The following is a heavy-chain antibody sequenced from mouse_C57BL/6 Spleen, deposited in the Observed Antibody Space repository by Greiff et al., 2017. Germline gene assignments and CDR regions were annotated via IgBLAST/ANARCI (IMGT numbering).Heavy chain of an antibody. CDR2: IYPGDGDT. D-gene: IGHD2-3*01. Sequence: VQLQQSGPELVKPGASVKISCKASGYAFSSSWMNWVKQRPGKGLEWIGRIYPGDGDTNYNGKFKGKATLTADKSSSTAYMQLSSLTSEDSAVYFCASGRGLYDGYYEDAYWGQGTLVTVSA. CDR3: ASGRGLYDGYYEDAY. CDR1: GYAFSSSW. J-gene: IGHJ3*01. V-gene: IGHV1-82*01.